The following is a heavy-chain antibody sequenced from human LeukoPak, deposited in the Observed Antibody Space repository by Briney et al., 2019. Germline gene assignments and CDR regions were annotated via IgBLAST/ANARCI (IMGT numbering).Heavy chain of an antibody. CDR2: MNPKSGNT. CDR3: ARASISNFRFGVVIGNNWFDP. D-gene: IGHD3-3*01. Sequence: GASVNVSCKSSGYTFTSYDINWVGQATGQGLEGMGWMNPKSGNTGYAQKFQGRVTMTRNTSISTAYMELSSLRSEDTAVYYCARASISNFRFGVVIGNNWFDPWGQGTLVTVSS. CDR1: GYTFTSYD. V-gene: IGHV1-8*01. J-gene: IGHJ5*02.